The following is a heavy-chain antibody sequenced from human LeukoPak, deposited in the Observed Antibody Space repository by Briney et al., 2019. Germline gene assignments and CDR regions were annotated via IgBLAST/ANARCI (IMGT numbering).Heavy chain of an antibody. D-gene: IGHD5-18*01. CDR3: ARDLGGYSYGSHFDY. J-gene: IGHJ4*02. Sequence: GGSLRLSCEVSGFTFSSYHMNWVRQAPGKGLEWVSSITTSSSYIYYADSVKGRFTISRDNAKNSLYLQMNSLRAEDTAVYYCARDLGGYSYGSHFDYWGQGTLVTVSS. V-gene: IGHV3-21*01. CDR2: ITTSSSYI. CDR1: GFTFSSYH.